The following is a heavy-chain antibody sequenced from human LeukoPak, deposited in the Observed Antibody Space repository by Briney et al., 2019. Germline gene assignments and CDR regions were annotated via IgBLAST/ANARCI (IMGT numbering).Heavy chain of an antibody. Sequence: GGSLRLSCAPSGFTFSSYAMSWVRQAPGKGLEWVSTISDGGGATFYADSVKGRFIISRDNSKNTLYLQMNSLRAEDTALYHCARDLGRDGYNWGQGTLVTVSS. V-gene: IGHV3-23*01. CDR2: ISDGGGAT. J-gene: IGHJ4*02. CDR1: GFTFSSYA. D-gene: IGHD5-24*01. CDR3: ARDLGRDGYN.